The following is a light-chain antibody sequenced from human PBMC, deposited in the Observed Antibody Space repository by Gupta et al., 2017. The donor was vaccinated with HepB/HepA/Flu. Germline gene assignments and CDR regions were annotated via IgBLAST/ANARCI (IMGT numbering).Light chain of an antibody. Sequence: DIVMTRSPLSLLVTPGEPASTSCRSSQSLRDSTGHNYLDWYVQKPGRSPQLLIYLGSSRAPGVPDRFSGSGSGTDFTLKISRVEAEDVGVYYCMQALQSPWTFGQGTKVEIK. V-gene: IGKV2-28*01. CDR3: MQALQSPWT. CDR1: QSLRDSTGHNY. J-gene: IGKJ1*01. CDR2: LGS.